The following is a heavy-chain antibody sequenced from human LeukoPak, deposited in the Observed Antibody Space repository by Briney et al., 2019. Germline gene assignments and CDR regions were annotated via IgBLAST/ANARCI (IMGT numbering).Heavy chain of an antibody. CDR2: ISSSGNTI. V-gene: IGHV3-11*01. Sequence: PGGSLRLSCEVPGFTFSENYMSCIRQAPGKGLECVSYISSSGNTIYYADSVKGRFTTSRDNARNTLYLQMNSLRAEDTAVYSCARDKTNYYVDWGQGTLVTVSS. J-gene: IGHJ4*02. CDR1: GFTFSENY. CDR3: ARDKTNYYVD. D-gene: IGHD1-26*01.